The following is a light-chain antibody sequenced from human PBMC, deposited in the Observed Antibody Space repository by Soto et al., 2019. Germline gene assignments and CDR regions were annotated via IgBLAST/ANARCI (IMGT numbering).Light chain of an antibody. J-gene: IGKJ3*01. V-gene: IGKV4-1*01. CDR2: WAS. CDR1: QSVLYSSNNKNN. CDR3: QQYYNTPA. Sequence: DIVMTQSPDSLAVSLGERATINCKSSQSVLYSSNNKNNLAWYQQKPGQPPKLLIYWASTRESGVPDRFSGSGSGTDFTLTISSLQAEDVAVYYCQQYYNTPAFGPGTKVDIK.